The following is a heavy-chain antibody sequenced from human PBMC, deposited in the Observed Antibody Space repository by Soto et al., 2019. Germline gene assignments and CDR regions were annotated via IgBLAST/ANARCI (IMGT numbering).Heavy chain of an antibody. Sequence: QVQLVQSGAEVKKPGSSVKVSCKASGGTFSSYAISWVRQAPGQGLEWMGGIIPIFGTANYAQKCQGRVTITADESTSTAYMELSSLRSEDTAVYYCARGRSDYYGSGSYSAEFDYWGQGPLVTVSS. CDR2: IIPIFGTA. CDR3: ARGRSDYYGSGSYSAEFDY. J-gene: IGHJ4*02. CDR1: GGTFSSYA. V-gene: IGHV1-69*01. D-gene: IGHD3-10*01.